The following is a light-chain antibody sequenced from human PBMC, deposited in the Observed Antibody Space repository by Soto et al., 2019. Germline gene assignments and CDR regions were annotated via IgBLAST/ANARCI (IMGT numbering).Light chain of an antibody. V-gene: IGKV3-15*01. CDR3: QQYGSSGT. J-gene: IGKJ1*01. CDR2: GAS. Sequence: EIVMTQSPATLSVSPGERATLSCGASQSVSSDLAWYHQKPGQAPRLLIYGASTRATGIPARFSGSGSGTDFTLTISRLEPEDFAVYYCQQYGSSGTFGQGTKVDIK. CDR1: QSVSSD.